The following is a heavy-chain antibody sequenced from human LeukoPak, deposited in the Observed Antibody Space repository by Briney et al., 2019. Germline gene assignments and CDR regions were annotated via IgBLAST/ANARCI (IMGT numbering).Heavy chain of an antibody. J-gene: IGHJ2*01. CDR1: GGSISSYY. CDR3: ARRDPHWYFDL. Sequence: PSETLSLTCTVSGGSISSYYWSWIRQPPGKGLEWIGYIYYSGSTNYNPSLKSRVTISVDTSKNQFSLKLSSVTAADTAVYYCARRDPHWYFDLWGRGTLATVSS. D-gene: IGHD2-21*01. CDR2: IYYSGST. V-gene: IGHV4-59*08.